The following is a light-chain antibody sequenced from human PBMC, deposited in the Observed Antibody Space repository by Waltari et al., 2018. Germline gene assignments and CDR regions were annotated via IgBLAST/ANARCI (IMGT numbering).Light chain of an antibody. J-gene: IGKJ1*01. CDR2: EAA. CDR1: QNIGRY. V-gene: IGKV3-20*01. CDR3: QNHERLPAT. Sequence: EIVLTQSPGTLSLSPGERATLSCRASQNIGRYLVWYQQKPGQAPRLLIYEAARRATGIPDRFSGSGSGTDFSLTISRLESEDFAVYYCQNHERLPATFGQGTKVEIK.